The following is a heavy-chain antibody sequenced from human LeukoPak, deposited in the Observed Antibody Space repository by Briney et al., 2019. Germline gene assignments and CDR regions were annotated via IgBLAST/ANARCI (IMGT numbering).Heavy chain of an antibody. CDR3: ARSKTLSDDAFDI. CDR2: TYLGDSDT. CDR1: GYSFTSYW. J-gene: IGHJ3*02. V-gene: IGHV5-51*01. Sequence: GESLQISCKGSGYSFTSYWIGWVRQMPGKGLEWMGITYLGDSDTRYSPSFQGQVTISADKSISTAYLQWSSLKASDTAMYYCARSKTLSDDAFDIWGQGTMVTVSS.